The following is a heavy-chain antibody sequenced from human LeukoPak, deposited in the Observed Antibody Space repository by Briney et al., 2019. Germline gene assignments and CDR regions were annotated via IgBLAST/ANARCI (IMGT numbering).Heavy chain of an antibody. J-gene: IGHJ4*01. V-gene: IGHV4-34*01. Sequence: SETLSLTGAVYGGSFSGYYWSWIRQPPGKGLEWLGEINHIGSNNYNPPLKTRVTISVDTSKNHFSLKRSSVTAADTPVYHCARGRSIAARRSRPNSFGYWGQGTPVTASS. CDR3: ARGRSIAARRSRPNSFGY. CDR1: GGSFSGYY. CDR2: INHIGSN. D-gene: IGHD6-6*01.